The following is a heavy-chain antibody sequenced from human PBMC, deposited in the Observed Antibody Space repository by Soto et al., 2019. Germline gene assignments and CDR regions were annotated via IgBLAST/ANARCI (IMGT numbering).Heavy chain of an antibody. CDR2: SYSTGGT. J-gene: IGHJ4*02. Sequence: GGSLRLSCAASGFTLGRYTMGWVRQAPGKGLEWVAESYSTGGTEYADSVKGRFTISRDNSKNMLFLQMNALGVGDTALYFCVRDREPDGIWTFDSWGQGTLVTVSS. V-gene: IGHV3-53*01. D-gene: IGHD2-15*01. CDR3: VRDREPDGIWTFDS. CDR1: GFTLGRYT.